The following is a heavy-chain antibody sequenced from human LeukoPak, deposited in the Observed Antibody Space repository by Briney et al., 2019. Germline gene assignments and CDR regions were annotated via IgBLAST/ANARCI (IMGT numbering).Heavy chain of an antibody. CDR2: ISAYKGNT. V-gene: IGHV1-18*01. CDR1: GYTFTSYG. Sequence: ASVKVSCKASGYTFTSYGISWVRQAPGQGLEWMGWISAYKGNTNHAQKLQGRVTMTTDTSTSTAYMELRSLRSDDTAVYYCARVYCSGGGCYGGYAFDIWGQGTMVTVSS. CDR3: ARVYCSGGGCYGGYAFDI. J-gene: IGHJ3*02. D-gene: IGHD2-15*01.